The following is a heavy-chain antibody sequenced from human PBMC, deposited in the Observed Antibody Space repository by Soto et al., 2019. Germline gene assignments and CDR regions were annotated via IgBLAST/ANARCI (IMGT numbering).Heavy chain of an antibody. CDR2: ISAYNGNT. V-gene: IGHV1-18*01. CDR1: GYTFSSYG. Sequence: ASVNVSCRASGYTFSSYGMRRVRQAPGQGLEWMGWISAYNGNTIYEQKLQGRVTMTTDTSTSTAYMELRSLRSEDTAVYYCARGTAVAGPFDYWGQGTLVTVSS. CDR3: ARGTAVAGPFDY. D-gene: IGHD6-19*01. J-gene: IGHJ4*02.